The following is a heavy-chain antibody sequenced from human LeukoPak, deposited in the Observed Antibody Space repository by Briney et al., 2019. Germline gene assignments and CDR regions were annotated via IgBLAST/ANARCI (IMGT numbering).Heavy chain of an antibody. V-gene: IGHV4-39*01. CDR3: ARPVDKAESFDY. Sequence: SETLSLTXTVSGGSISSSSYYWGWIRQPPGKGLEWIGSIYYSGSTYYNPSLKSRVTISVDTSKNQFSLKLSSVTAADTAVYYCARPVDKAESFDYWGQGTLVTVSS. CDR1: GGSISSSSYY. CDR2: IYYSGST. D-gene: IGHD5-12*01. J-gene: IGHJ4*02.